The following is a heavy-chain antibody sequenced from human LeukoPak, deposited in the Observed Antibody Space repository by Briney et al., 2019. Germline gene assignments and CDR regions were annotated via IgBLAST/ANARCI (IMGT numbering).Heavy chain of an antibody. CDR1: GYTFTSYD. CDR2: MDPNSGNT. CDR3: AREFRVVAPTQGDDY. V-gene: IGHV1-8*01. Sequence: ASVKVSCKASGYTFTSYDINWVRQVTGQGLEWMGWMDPNSGNTGYAQKFQGRVTMTRDTSISTAYMELSSLRSEDTAVYYCAREFRVVAPTQGDDYWGQGTLVTVSS. J-gene: IGHJ4*02. D-gene: IGHD2-21*01.